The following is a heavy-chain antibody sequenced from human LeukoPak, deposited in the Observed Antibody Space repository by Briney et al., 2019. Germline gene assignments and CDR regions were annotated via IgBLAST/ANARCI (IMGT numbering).Heavy chain of an antibody. Sequence: GGSLRLSCAASGFTFDDYAMHWVRQAPGKGLEWVSGISWNSGSIGYADSVKGRFTISRDNAKNSLFLQMNSLRAEDMALYYCARGMSTGGRLDYWGQGTLVTVSS. CDR1: GFTFDDYA. CDR3: ARGMSTGGRLDY. CDR2: ISWNSGSI. V-gene: IGHV3-9*03. D-gene: IGHD5/OR15-5a*01. J-gene: IGHJ4*02.